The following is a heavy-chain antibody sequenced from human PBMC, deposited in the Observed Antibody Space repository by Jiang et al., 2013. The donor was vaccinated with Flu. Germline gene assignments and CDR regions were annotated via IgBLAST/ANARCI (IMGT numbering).Heavy chain of an antibody. J-gene: IGHJ6*02. V-gene: IGHV3-74*01. CDR1: GVTFSDYW. Sequence: VQLVESGGGSIQPGESLRLSCAASGVTFSDYWMHWVRQVPGKGLEWVSRISPDGTTSFYADSVKGRFTISRDNAKYTLYLQMNSLRAEDTAVYYCAKVSHYCSSTSCHRHYGMDVWGQGTTVTVSS. D-gene: IGHD2-2*01. CDR2: ISPDGTTS. CDR3: AKVSHYCSSTSCHRHYGMDV.